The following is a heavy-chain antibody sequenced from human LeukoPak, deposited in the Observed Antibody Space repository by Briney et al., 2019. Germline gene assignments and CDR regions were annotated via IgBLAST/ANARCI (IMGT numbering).Heavy chain of an antibody. CDR1: GFTFSSSD. CDR3: AKRGNPTVGHHCLDV. D-gene: IGHD1-1*01. J-gene: IGHJ6*03. CDR2: IRHSDSNT. Sequence: GGSLRLSCAASGFTFSSSDMSWVRQAPGSGLEWVSSIRHSDSNTYYADSVMGRFTISRDNSKNTLYLQMKSLSAEDTAVYYCAKRGNPTVGHHCLDVWGKETTVSVSS. V-gene: IGHV3-23*05.